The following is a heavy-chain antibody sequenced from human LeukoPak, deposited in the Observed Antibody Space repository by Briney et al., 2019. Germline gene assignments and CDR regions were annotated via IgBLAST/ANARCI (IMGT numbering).Heavy chain of an antibody. V-gene: IGHV4-34*01. Sequence: PSETLSLTCAVYGGSFSGYYWSWIRQPPGKGLEWIGEINHSGSTNYNPTLKSRVTISVDTSKNQFSLKLSSVTAADTAVYFCARDLGYTGNYGAFDIWGQGTVVTVSS. D-gene: IGHD1-26*01. CDR1: GGSFSGYY. CDR2: INHSGST. CDR3: ARDLGYTGNYGAFDI. J-gene: IGHJ3*02.